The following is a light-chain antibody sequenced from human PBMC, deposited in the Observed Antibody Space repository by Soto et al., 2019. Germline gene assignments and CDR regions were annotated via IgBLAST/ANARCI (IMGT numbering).Light chain of an antibody. Sequence: QSALTQPASVSGSPGQSITISCTGTSGDVGGYNYVSWYQQHPDKAPKLMIYEVSNRPSGVSNGFSGSKSGNTASLTISGLQAEDEADYYCTSYTSSSTWVFGGGTKLTVL. CDR2: EVS. V-gene: IGLV2-14*01. CDR1: SGDVGGYNY. J-gene: IGLJ3*02. CDR3: TSYTSSSTWV.